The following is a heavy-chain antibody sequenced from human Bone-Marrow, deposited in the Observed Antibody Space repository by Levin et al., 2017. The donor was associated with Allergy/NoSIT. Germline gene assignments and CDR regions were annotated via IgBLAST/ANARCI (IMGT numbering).Heavy chain of an antibody. Sequence: GGSLRLSCVVSGLTFSNAWMTWVRQAPGKGPEWVGRIKSNVNGGTTDYAAPVKGRFTISRDDSQNTVYLQMNSLKTEDTGIYYCTKDRPFTEGGVITNWGQGALVTVSS. CDR3: TKDRPFTEGGVITN. D-gene: IGHD3-16*02. CDR2: IKSNVNGGTT. CDR1: GLTFSNAW. V-gene: IGHV3-15*01. J-gene: IGHJ1*01.